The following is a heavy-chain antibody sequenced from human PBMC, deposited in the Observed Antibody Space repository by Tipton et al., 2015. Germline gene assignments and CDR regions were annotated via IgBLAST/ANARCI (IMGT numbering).Heavy chain of an antibody. CDR3: ARARGRHGGLFDS. J-gene: IGHJ4*02. CDR2: IQYSGST. CDR1: SDSVSKYF. D-gene: IGHD4-23*01. V-gene: IGHV4-59*02. Sequence: TLSLTCTVSSDSVSKYFWSWIRQPPGKELEWIGYIQYSGSTNYNPSLKSRATISVDTSKSQFSLKMTSVTATDTAVYYCARARGRHGGLFDSWGQGTLVTVSS.